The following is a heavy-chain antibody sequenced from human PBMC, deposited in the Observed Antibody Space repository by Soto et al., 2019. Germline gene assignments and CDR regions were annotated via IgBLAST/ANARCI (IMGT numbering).Heavy chain of an antibody. Sequence: LRLSCVASGFTFSKYGMNWVRQTPRKGLEWVSAISGSGNSTYYADSVKGRFTISRDNSKNTLYLQMNSLRAEDTAVYYCAKDLSPSSGTYYGYFDHWGQGTLVTVSS. V-gene: IGHV3-23*01. CDR1: GFTFSKYG. CDR2: ISGSGNST. J-gene: IGHJ4*02. CDR3: AKDLSPSSGTYYGYFDH. D-gene: IGHD1-26*01.